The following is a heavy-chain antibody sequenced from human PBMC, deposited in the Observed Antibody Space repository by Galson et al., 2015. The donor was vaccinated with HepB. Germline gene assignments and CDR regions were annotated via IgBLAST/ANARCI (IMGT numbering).Heavy chain of an antibody. CDR2: IIPILGIA. D-gene: IGHD6-13*01. V-gene: IGHV1-69*04. Sequence: PVKVSCKASRGTFSSYTISWVRQAPGQGLEWMGRIIPILGIANYAQKFQGRVTITADKSTSTAYMELSSLRSEDTAVYYCAREEGIAAAGSYYYYGMDVWGQGTTVTVSS. CDR3: AREEGIAAAGSYYYYGMDV. CDR1: RGTFSSYT. J-gene: IGHJ6*02.